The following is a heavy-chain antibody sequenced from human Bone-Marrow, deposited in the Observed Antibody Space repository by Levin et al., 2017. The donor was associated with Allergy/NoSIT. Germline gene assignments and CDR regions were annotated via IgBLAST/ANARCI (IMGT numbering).Heavy chain of an antibody. CDR1: GFTFSSYA. CDR2: ISGSGGST. D-gene: IGHD4-17*01. CDR3: AKDHPHDYGDYVAAFDI. Sequence: GGSLRLSCAASGFTFSSYAMSWVRQAPGKGLEWVSAISGSGGSTYYADSVKGRFTISRDNSKNTLYLQMNSLRAEDTAVYYCAKDHPHDYGDYVAAFDIWGQGTMVTVSS. J-gene: IGHJ3*02. V-gene: IGHV3-23*01.